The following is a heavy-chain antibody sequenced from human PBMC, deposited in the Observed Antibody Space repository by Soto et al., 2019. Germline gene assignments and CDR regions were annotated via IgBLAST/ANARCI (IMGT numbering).Heavy chain of an antibody. CDR1: GGSISKTNW. CDR2: LYHSGSTSA. CDR3: ARHVGVATTRGFDL. Sequence: QVQLQESGPGLVKPSGTLSLTCTVSGGSISKTNWWSWVRQPPGRGLEWIAELYHSGSTSANYNRSLKSRATISVDESEHQFFLLLASVTAVDTAVYYCARHVGVATTRGFDLWGQGTLVTASS. V-gene: IGHV4-4*02. D-gene: IGHD5-12*01. J-gene: IGHJ4*02.